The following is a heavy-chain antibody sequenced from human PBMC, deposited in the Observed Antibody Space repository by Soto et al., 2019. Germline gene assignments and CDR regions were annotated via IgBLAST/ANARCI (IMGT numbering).Heavy chain of an antibody. D-gene: IGHD5-12*01. Sequence: SETLSLTCTVSGASISSGDYFWSWIRQSPGKGLQWIGYIYDSGSSYYNPSLKSRVTMSVDTSKNQFSLKLSSVTAADTAVHYCAREKGYISGPKNFDYWGQGTLVTVS. V-gene: IGHV4-30-4*01. J-gene: IGHJ4*02. CDR3: AREKGYISGPKNFDY. CDR2: IYDSGSS. CDR1: GASISSGDYF.